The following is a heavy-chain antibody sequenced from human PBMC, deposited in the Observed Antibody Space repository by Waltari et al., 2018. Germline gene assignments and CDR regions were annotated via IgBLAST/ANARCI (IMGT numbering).Heavy chain of an antibody. J-gene: IGHJ4*02. CDR3: ARLSGSSTIYDF. Sequence: EVQLVESGGGLVQPGGSLRLSCAASGFTFSSYSMNWVRQAPGKGLEWVSYISSSSSTIYYADSVKGRFTVSRDNARNSLFLQTSSLRGDDTAVYYCARLSGSSTIYDFWGQGTLVTVSS. D-gene: IGHD6-6*01. CDR1: GFTFSSYS. CDR2: ISSSSSTI. V-gene: IGHV3-48*04.